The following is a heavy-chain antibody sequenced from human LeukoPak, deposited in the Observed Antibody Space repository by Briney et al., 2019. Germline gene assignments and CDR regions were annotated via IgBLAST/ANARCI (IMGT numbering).Heavy chain of an antibody. J-gene: IGHJ4*02. CDR2: ISGSGGST. Sequence: GGSLRLSCAASGFTFSSYAMSWVGQAPGKELKWVSAISGSGGSTSYADSVKGRFTISRDNSKNTLYLQMNSLRAEDTAVYYCAKGKQWLTDFDYWGQGTLVTVSS. D-gene: IGHD6-19*01. CDR1: GFTFSSYA. V-gene: IGHV3-23*01. CDR3: AKGKQWLTDFDY.